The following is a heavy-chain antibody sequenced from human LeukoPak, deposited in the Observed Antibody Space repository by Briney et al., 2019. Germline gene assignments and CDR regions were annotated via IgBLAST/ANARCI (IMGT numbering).Heavy chain of an antibody. CDR1: GFTFSSYS. Sequence: PGGSLRLSCAASGFTFSSYSMNWVRQAPGKGLEWVSSISSSSSYIYYADSVKGRFTISRDNAKNSLYLQMNSLRAEDTAVYYCAGGWFGELLSPIDPWGQGTLVTVSS. CDR2: ISSSSSYI. V-gene: IGHV3-21*01. J-gene: IGHJ5*02. D-gene: IGHD3-10*01. CDR3: AGGWFGELLSPIDP.